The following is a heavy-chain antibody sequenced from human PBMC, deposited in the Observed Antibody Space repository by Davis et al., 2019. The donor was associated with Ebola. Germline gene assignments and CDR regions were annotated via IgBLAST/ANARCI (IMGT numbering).Heavy chain of an antibody. D-gene: IGHD6-13*01. Sequence: GWSLRLSCAASAFTVSRNYMSWVRQAPGKGLEWVSVIYSGGSTYYADPVKGRFTISRDNSKNTLYLQMNSLRAEDTAVYYCAKKVRWYHFDYWGQGTLVTVSS. CDR2: IYSGGST. J-gene: IGHJ4*02. CDR3: AKKVRWYHFDY. CDR1: AFTVSRNY. V-gene: IGHV3-53*01.